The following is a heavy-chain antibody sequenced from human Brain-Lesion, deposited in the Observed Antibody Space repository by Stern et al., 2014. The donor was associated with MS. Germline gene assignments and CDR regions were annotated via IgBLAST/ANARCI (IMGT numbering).Heavy chain of an antibody. CDR3: ARETGGYTYGDTDFFDY. D-gene: IGHD5-12*01. J-gene: IGHJ4*02. CDR2: IYSSGST. CDR1: GGSISSGSFY. Sequence: VQLVESGPGLVKPSQTLSLTCIVSGGSISSGSFYWNWIRQPAGRGLEWIGRIYSSGSTNYNPDLKSRVTISGDTSKTQFSLKLISMTAADTAIYYCARETGGYTYGDTDFFDYWGQGALVTVSS. V-gene: IGHV4-61*02.